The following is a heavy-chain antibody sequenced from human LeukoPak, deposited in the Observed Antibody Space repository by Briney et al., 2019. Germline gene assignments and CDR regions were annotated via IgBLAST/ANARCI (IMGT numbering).Heavy chain of an antibody. D-gene: IGHD5-12*01. CDR2: ISSRSSYI. V-gene: IGHV3-21*01. CDR1: GFTFSTYT. J-gene: IGHJ6*03. Sequence: GGSLRLSCAASGFTFSTYTMNWVRQAPGKGLEWVSSISSRSSYIYYADSVKGRFTISRDNSKNSLYLQMNSLRAEDTAVYYWAIDNSGYDWGYYYYYMDVWGKGTTVTVSS. CDR3: AIDNSGYDWGYYYYYMDV.